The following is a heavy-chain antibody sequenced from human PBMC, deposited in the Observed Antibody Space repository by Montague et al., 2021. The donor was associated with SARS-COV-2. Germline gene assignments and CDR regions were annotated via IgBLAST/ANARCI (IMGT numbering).Heavy chain of an antibody. V-gene: IGHV2-5*02. Sequence: PALVKPTQTLTLTCTFSGFSLSSSGVGVGWIRQPPGKAPEWLALLYWDDDTRYSPPLKSRLTVTKGTSKNQVVLTPTNMDTVDTATYFCAHIRRMYYFDDWGQGTLVTVSS. CDR1: GFSLSSSGVG. D-gene: IGHD2/OR15-2a*01. CDR2: LYWDDDT. J-gene: IGHJ4*02. CDR3: AHIRRMYYFDD.